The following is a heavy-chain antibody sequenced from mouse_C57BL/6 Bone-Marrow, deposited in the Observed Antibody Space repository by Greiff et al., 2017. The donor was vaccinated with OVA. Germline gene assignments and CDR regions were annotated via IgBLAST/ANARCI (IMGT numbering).Heavy chain of an antibody. CDR3: AKGDYYGSSSYYFDY. Sequence: QVQLQQSGPGLVQPSQSLSITCTVSGFSLTSYGVHWVRQSPGKGLEWLGVIWSGGSTDYNAAFMSRLSITKDNSKSQVFFKMNSLQADDTAIYYCAKGDYYGSSSYYFDYWGQGTTLTVSS. J-gene: IGHJ2*01. D-gene: IGHD1-1*01. CDR1: GFSLTSYG. CDR2: IWSGGST. V-gene: IGHV2-5*01.